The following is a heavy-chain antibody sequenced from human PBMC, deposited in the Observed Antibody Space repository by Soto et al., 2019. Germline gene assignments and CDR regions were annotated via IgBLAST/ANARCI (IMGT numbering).Heavy chain of an antibody. J-gene: IGHJ4*02. CDR1: GYTFTSYY. V-gene: IGHV1-46*01. Sequence: QVQLVQSGAEVKKPGASVKVSCKASGYTFTSYYMHWVRQAPGQGLEWMGIINPSGGSASYAQKFQGRVTMTRDTSTSTVYMELSSLRSEDTAVYYCARAVGTARIDYWGQGTLVTVSS. D-gene: IGHD6-6*01. CDR3: ARAVGTARIDY. CDR2: INPSGGSA.